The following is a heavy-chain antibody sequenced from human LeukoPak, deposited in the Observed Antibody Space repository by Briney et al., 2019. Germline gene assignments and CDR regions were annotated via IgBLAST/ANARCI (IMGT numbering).Heavy chain of an antibody. CDR3: AKDGRLLWFGESNDAFDI. J-gene: IGHJ3*02. CDR1: GFTFSTYA. Sequence: SGGSLRLSCAASGFTFSTYAMSWVRQAPGKGLEWVSSISGSGGSTYYADSVKGRFTISRDNSKNTLYLQMNSLRAEDTAVYYCAKDGRLLWFGESNDAFDIWGQGTMVTVSS. V-gene: IGHV3-23*01. D-gene: IGHD3-10*01. CDR2: ISGSGGST.